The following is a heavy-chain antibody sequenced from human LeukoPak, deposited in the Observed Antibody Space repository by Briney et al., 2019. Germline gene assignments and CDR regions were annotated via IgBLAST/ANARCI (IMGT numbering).Heavy chain of an antibody. J-gene: IGHJ4*02. CDR3: ASLLWGSYRSYDY. CDR1: GGSISSYY. CDR2: INHSGSI. V-gene: IGHV4-34*01. D-gene: IGHD3-16*02. Sequence: PSETLSLTCTVSGGSISSYYWSRIRQPPGKGLEWIGEINHSGSINYNPSLKSRVTISVDTSKNQFSLKLSSVTAADTAVYYCASLLWGSYRSYDYWGQGTLVTVSS.